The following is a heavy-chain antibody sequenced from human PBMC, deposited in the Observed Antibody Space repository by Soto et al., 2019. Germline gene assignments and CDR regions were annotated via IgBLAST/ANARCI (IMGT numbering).Heavy chain of an antibody. J-gene: IGHJ5*02. CDR1: GGSFSGYY. CDR2: INHSGST. CDR3: AQGGGSYPNWFDP. Sequence: SETLSLTCAVYGGSFSGYYWSWIRQPPGKGLEWIGEINHSGSTNYNPSLKSRVTISVDTSKNQFSLKLSSVTAADTAVYYCAQGGGSYPNWFDPWGQGTLVTVSS. V-gene: IGHV4-34*01. D-gene: IGHD1-26*01.